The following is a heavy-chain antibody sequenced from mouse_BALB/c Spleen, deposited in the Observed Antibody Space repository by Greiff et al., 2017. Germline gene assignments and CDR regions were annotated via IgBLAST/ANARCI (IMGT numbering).Heavy chain of an antibody. J-gene: IGHJ2*01. D-gene: IGHD1-1*01. CDR1: GFNIKDTY. CDR2: IDPANGNT. CDR3: AFPFYYYGSSYYFDY. V-gene: IGHV14-3*02. Sequence: VQLQQSGAELVKPGASVKLSCTASGFNIKDTYMHWVKQRPEQGLEWIGRIDPANGNTKYDPKFQGKATITADTSSNTAYLQLSSLTSEDTAVYYCAFPFYYYGSSYYFDYWGQGTTLTVSS.